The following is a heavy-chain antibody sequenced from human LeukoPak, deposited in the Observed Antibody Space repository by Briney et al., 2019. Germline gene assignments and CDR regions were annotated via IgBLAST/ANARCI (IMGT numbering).Heavy chain of an antibody. V-gene: IGHV3-30*02. CDR3: ARLEYCGGDCYAKPSVEAPDY. CDR1: GFTFSSYG. Sequence: GGSLRLSCAASGFTFSSYGMHWVRQAPGKGLEWVAFIRYDGSNKYYADSVKGRFTISRDNSKNTLYLQMNSLRAEDTAVYYCARLEYCGGDCYAKPSVEAPDYWGQGTLVTVSS. D-gene: IGHD2-21*02. J-gene: IGHJ4*02. CDR2: IRYDGSNK.